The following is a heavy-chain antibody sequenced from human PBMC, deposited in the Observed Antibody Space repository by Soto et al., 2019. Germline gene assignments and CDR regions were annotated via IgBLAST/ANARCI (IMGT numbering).Heavy chain of an antibody. D-gene: IGHD5-18*01. CDR1: GYTFTSYG. J-gene: IGHJ4*02. Sequence: QVQLVQSGAEVKKRGASVKVSCKASGYTFTSYGISWVRQAPGQGLEWMGWISAYNGNTNYAQKLQGRVTMTTDTSTSTAYMELRSLRSDDTAVYYCARSVKSGYSYGYLDYWGQGTLVTVSS. CDR3: ARSVKSGYSYGYLDY. CDR2: ISAYNGNT. V-gene: IGHV1-18*01.